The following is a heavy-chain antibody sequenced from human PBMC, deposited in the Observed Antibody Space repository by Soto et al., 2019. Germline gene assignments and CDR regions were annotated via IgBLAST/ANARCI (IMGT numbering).Heavy chain of an antibody. CDR3: ARERPDGARLDP. J-gene: IGHJ5*02. CDR1: GGSISSGDYY. CDR2: IYYSGST. D-gene: IGHD6-6*01. Sequence: QVQLQVSGPGLVKPSQTLSLTCTVSGGSISSGDYYWSWIRQPPGKGLEWIGYIYYSGSTHYNPSLKSRVTISVDTSKNQFSLKLSSVTAADTAVYYCARERPDGARLDPWGQGTLVTVSS. V-gene: IGHV4-30-4*01.